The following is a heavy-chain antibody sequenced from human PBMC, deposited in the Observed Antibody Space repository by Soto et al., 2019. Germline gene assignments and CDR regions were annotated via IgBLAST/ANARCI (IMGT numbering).Heavy chain of an antibody. D-gene: IGHD2-2*01. Sequence: SGPTLVNPTQTLTLTCTFSGFSLSTSGVGVGWIRQPPGKALEWLALIYWDDDKRYSPSLKSRLTITKDTSKNQVVLTMTNMDPVDTATYYCAHQGYCSSTSCYAFYYWGQGTLVTVSS. J-gene: IGHJ4*02. V-gene: IGHV2-5*02. CDR1: GFSLSTSGVG. CDR3: AHQGYCSSTSCYAFYY. CDR2: IYWDDDK.